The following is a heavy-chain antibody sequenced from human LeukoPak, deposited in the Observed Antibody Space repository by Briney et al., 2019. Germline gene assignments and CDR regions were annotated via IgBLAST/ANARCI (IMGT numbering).Heavy chain of an antibody. V-gene: IGHV3-23*01. CDR3: AKAGSSSPRGWFDP. CDR1: GFTFSSYA. J-gene: IGHJ5*02. D-gene: IGHD6-13*01. CDR2: ISGSGGVT. Sequence: GGSLRPSCAASGFTFSSYAMSWVRQAPGKGLEWVSAISGSGGVTYYADSVKGRFTISRDNSKNSLYLQMNSLTAEDTALYYCAKAGSSSPRGWFDPWGQGTLVTVSS.